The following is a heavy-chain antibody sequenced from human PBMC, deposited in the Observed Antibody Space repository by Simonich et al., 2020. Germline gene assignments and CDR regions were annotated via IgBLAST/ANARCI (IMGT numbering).Heavy chain of an antibody. CDR1: GGSFSGYY. CDR3: GREGFSGSYYDY. CDR2: INHSVST. J-gene: IGHJ4*02. Sequence: QVQLQQWGAGLLKPSETLSLTCAVYGGSFSGYYWSWIRQPPGKGLQWIGEINHSVSTNYNPSLKSRVTISVDTSKNQFSLKLSAVTAADTAVYYCGREGFSGSYYDYWGQGTLVTVSS. V-gene: IGHV4-34*01. D-gene: IGHD1-26*01.